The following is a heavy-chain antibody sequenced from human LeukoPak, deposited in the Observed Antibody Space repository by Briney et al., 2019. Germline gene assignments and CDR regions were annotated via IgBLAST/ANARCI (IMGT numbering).Heavy chain of an antibody. J-gene: IGHJ4*02. CDR3: ARLYNKGWCFDY. D-gene: IGHD6-19*01. V-gene: IGHV4-39*01. CDR2: VYYSGST. CDR1: GDSISSTNYY. Sequence: KPSETLSLTCTVSGDSISSTNYYWAWIRQPPGKGLEWIGRVYYSGSTYYNPSLKSRVTISVDTSKNQFSLNLSSVTAADTAVFHCARLYNKGWCFDYWSQGTLVTVSS.